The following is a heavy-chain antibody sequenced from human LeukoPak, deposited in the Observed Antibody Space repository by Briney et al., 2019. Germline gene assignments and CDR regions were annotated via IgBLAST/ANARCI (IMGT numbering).Heavy chain of an antibody. CDR3: ARRVRSPVVMFMDV. CDR2: VYYTGIT. D-gene: IGHD3-22*01. V-gene: IGHV4-39*02. CDR1: GGSISSSTYN. Sequence: KPSETLSLTCTVAGGSISSSTYNWGWIRQPPGQGLEWIGSVYYTGITYYNPSVESRVTISVDTSKNHFSLELNSVTAADTGVYFCARRVRSPVVMFMDVWGKGTTVIVSS. J-gene: IGHJ6*03.